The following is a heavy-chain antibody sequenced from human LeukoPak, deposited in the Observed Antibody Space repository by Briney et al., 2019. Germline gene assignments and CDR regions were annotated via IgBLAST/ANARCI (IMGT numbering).Heavy chain of an antibody. CDR1: GFTFSSYA. CDR3: ARERVFTMVRGPSHAFDI. CDR2: ISYDGSNK. Sequence: GRSLRLSCAASGFTFSSYAMHWVRQAPGKGLEWVAVISYDGSNKYYADSVKGRFTISRDNSKNTLYLQMNSLRAEDTAVYYCARERVFTMVRGPSHAFDIWGQGTMVTVSS. D-gene: IGHD3-10*01. J-gene: IGHJ3*02. V-gene: IGHV3-30*14.